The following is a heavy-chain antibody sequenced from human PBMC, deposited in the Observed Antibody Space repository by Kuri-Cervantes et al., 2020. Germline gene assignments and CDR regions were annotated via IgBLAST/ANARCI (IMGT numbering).Heavy chain of an antibody. Sequence: GSLRLSCAVYGGSFSGYYWSWIRQPPGKGLEWIGEINHSGSTNYNPSLKSRVTISVDKSKNQFSLKLSSVTAADTAVYYCARGLGYSSSWYFDYWGQGTLVTVSS. J-gene: IGHJ4*02. CDR3: ARGLGYSSSWYFDY. V-gene: IGHV4-34*01. D-gene: IGHD6-13*01. CDR1: GGSFSGYY. CDR2: INHSGST.